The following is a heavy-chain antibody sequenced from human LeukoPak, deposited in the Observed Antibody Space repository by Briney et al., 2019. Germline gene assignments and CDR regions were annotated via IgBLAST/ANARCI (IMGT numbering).Heavy chain of an antibody. CDR1: GYTFTSYN. V-gene: IGHV1-18*01. Sequence: GASVKVSCKASGYTFTSYNINWVRQTPGQGLEWMGWISAYNGNTNYAQKLQGRVTMTTDTSTSTAYMELRSLRSDDTAVYYCAREPVSSGYSDYWGQGTLVTVSS. CDR3: AREPVSSGYSDY. D-gene: IGHD3-22*01. J-gene: IGHJ4*02. CDR2: ISAYNGNT.